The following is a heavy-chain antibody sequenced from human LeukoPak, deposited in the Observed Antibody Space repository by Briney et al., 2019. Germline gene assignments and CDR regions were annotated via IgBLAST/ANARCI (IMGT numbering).Heavy chain of an antibody. CDR3: AREVSSHYFHYYMEV. D-gene: IGHD6-6*01. Sequence: SETLSLTCTVSGGPISSFYWSWIRQPAGKGLEWIGRIYNHAKINYNPSLKSRLTLSIDTSKNQFSMKLTSVTAADTAVHYCAREVSSHYFHYYMEVWGKGATVTVSS. CDR1: GGPISSFY. CDR2: IYNHAKI. V-gene: IGHV4-4*07. J-gene: IGHJ6*03.